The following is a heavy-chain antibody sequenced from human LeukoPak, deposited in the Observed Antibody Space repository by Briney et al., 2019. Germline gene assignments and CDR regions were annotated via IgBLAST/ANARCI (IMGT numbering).Heavy chain of an antibody. Sequence: GGSPRLSCTASGFTFSAYALHWVRQAPGKGLEWVAVISHDESNYYYAESVRGRFSISRDDSKNTLVLQMNSLTTEDAGVYYCARARTGSYYSPFEYWGPGTLVTVSS. D-gene: IGHD1-26*01. J-gene: IGHJ1*01. V-gene: IGHV3-30*04. CDR2: ISHDESNY. CDR3: ARARTGSYYSPFEY. CDR1: GFTFSAYA.